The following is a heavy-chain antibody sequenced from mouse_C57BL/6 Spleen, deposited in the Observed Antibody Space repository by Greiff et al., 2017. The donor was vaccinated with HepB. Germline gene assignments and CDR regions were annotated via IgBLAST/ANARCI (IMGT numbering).Heavy chain of an antibody. V-gene: IGHV5-9-1*02. CDR3: TRGDYGNFDY. D-gene: IGHD2-1*01. Sequence: EVKVEESGEGLVKPGGSLKLSCAASGFTFSSYAMSWVRQTPEKRLEWVAYISSGGDYIYYADTVKGRFTISRDNARNTLYLQMSSLKSEDTAMYYCTRGDYGNFDYWGQGTTLTVSS. J-gene: IGHJ2*01. CDR1: GFTFSSYA. CDR2: ISSGGDYI.